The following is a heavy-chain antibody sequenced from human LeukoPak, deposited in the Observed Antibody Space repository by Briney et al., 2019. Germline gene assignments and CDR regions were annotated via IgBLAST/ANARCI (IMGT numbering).Heavy chain of an antibody. Sequence: SETLSLTCAVYGGSLSGYYWSWIRQPPGKGLEWIGEINHSGGTNYNPSLKSRVTISVDTSKNQFSLKLSSVTAADTAVYYCARVSQSYGYLNRGSRAFDIWGQGTMVTVSS. D-gene: IGHD5-24*01. CDR3: ARVSQSYGYLNRGSRAFDI. CDR1: GGSLSGYY. CDR2: INHSGGT. V-gene: IGHV4-34*01. J-gene: IGHJ3*02.